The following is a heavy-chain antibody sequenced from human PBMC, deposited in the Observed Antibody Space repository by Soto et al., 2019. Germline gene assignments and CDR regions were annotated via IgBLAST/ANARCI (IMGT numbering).Heavy chain of an antibody. CDR3: AREAGVVIAFPPGGSAP. Sequence: ASVKVSCKASGYTFTSYYMHWVRQAPGQGLEWMGIINPSGGSTSYAQKFQGRVTMTRDTSTSTVYMELSSLRSEDTAVYYCAREAGVVIAFPPGGSAPGGQGPLVPVSP. J-gene: IGHJ5*02. CDR2: INPSGGST. CDR1: GYTFTSYY. V-gene: IGHV1-46*01. D-gene: IGHD2-21*01.